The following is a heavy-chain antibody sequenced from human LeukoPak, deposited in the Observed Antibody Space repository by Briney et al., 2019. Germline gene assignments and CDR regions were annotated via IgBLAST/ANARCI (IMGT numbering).Heavy chain of an antibody. CDR2: IKHSEST. V-gene: IGHV4-34*01. CDR1: GGSFSDYS. CDR3: ARTQTTVTNYYYYMDV. J-gene: IGHJ6*03. D-gene: IGHD4-11*01. Sequence: SETLSLTCAVYGGSFSDYSWSWIRQPPGKGLEWIGDIKHSESTNYNPSLKSRVTISVDTSKSQFSLEVSSVTAADTALYYCARTQTTVTNYYYYMDVWGKGTTVTVSS.